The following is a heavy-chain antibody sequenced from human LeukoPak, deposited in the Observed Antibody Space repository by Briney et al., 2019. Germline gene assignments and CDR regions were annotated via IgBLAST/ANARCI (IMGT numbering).Heavy chain of an antibody. CDR3: ARMSFGIAAAGDFDY. CDR2: IYYSGST. Sequence: SQTLSLTCTVSGVSISSGGYYWSWIRQHPGKGLEWIGYIYYSGSTYYNPSLKSRVTISVDTSKNQFSLKLSSVTAADTAVYYCARMSFGIAAAGDFDYWGQGTLVTVSS. V-gene: IGHV4-31*03. J-gene: IGHJ4*02. D-gene: IGHD6-13*01. CDR1: GVSISSGGYY.